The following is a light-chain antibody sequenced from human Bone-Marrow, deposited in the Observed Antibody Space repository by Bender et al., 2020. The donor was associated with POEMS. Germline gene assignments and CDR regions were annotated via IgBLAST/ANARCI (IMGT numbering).Light chain of an antibody. V-gene: IGLV2-23*02. Sequence: QSALTQPASVSGSPGQSVTISCTGTSSDVGNYNLVSWYQQHPGKAPKVLISEVTKRPSGVSDRFSGSKSGNAASLTISGLQAEDEADYYCCSYAGSSSFVVFGGGTKLTVL. CDR3: CSYAGSSSFVV. J-gene: IGLJ2*01. CDR2: EVT. CDR1: SSDVGNYNL.